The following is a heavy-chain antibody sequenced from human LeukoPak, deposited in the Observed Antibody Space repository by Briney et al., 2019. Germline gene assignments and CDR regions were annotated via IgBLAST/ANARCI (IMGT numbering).Heavy chain of an antibody. Sequence: GGSLRLSCVASGFTFNRCGMHWVRHAPGKGLEWVARILYDGSREYYADSVEGRFTIARDNSKNTLYLEMNSLREEDTAVYYCVKRSGTEDYGMDAWGQGTTVTVSS. CDR3: VKRSGTEDYGMDA. V-gene: IGHV3-30*02. CDR1: GFTFNRCG. CDR2: ILYDGSRE. J-gene: IGHJ6*02. D-gene: IGHD3-10*01.